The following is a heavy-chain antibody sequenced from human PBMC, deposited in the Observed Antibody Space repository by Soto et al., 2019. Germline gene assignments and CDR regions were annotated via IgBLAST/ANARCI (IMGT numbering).Heavy chain of an antibody. V-gene: IGHV3-33*01. Sequence: QVQLVESGGGVVQPGRSLRLSCAASGFAFSSHGMQWVRQAPGKGLEWVAVIVREGSEKHYADSVKGRFTISRDNSKNTLYLEMNSLRAEDTAVYYCARDDDYDDNGLDSWGQGTLVTVSS. CDR3: ARDDDYDDNGLDS. J-gene: IGHJ5*01. CDR1: GFAFSSHG. CDR2: IVREGSEK. D-gene: IGHD4-17*01.